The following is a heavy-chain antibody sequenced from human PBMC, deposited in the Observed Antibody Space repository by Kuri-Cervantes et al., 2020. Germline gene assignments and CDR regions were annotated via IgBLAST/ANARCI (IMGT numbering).Heavy chain of an antibody. CDR3: ARGGITMIVVGSWFDP. Sequence: ASVKVSCKASGGTFSSYDINWVRQATGQGLEWMGWMNPNSGNTGYAQKFQGRVTMTRNTSISTAYMELSSLRSEDTAVYYCARGGITMIVVGSWFDPWGQGTLVTVSS. J-gene: IGHJ5*02. CDR2: MNPNSGNT. V-gene: IGHV1-8*02. CDR1: GGTFSSYD. D-gene: IGHD3-22*01.